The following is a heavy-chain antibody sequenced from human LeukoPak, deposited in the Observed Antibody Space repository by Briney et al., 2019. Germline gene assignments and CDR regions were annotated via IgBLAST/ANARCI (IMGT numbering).Heavy chain of an antibody. D-gene: IGHD3-10*01. CDR2: IYSGGST. Sequence: WGVLRISRAGPGVTRSKNYMSLGRPAPGEGLEWVSVIYSGGSTYYADSVKGRFTISRDNSKNTLYLQMNSLRAEDTAVYYCARDLGETGYWGQGTLVTVSS. CDR1: GVTRSKNY. V-gene: IGHV3-53*01. CDR3: ARDLGETGY. J-gene: IGHJ4*02.